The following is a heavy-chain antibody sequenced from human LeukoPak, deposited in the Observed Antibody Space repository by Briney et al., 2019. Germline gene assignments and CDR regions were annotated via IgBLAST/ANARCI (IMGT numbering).Heavy chain of an antibody. D-gene: IGHD2-2*01. V-gene: IGHV1-18*01. J-gene: IGHJ6*03. CDR3: ARRGGGYCTSTRCCCMDV. CDR2: ISAYNGDT. Sequence: ASVKVSCKASGYTFTSYDINWVRQAPGQGLEWMGWISAYNGDTNFAQKFQGRVTMTTDTSTSTAYMELRALRSDDTAVYYCARRGGGYCTSTRCCCMDVWGKGTTVTVSS. CDR1: GYTFTSYD.